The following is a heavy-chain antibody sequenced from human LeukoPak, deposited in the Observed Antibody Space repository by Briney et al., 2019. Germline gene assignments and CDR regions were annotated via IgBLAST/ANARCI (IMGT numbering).Heavy chain of an antibody. Sequence: SVKVSCKASGGTFSSYAISWVRQAPGQGLEWMGGIIPIFGTANYAQKFQGRVTITADKSTSTAYMELSSLRSEDTAVYFCARSFGSGYGYYYYFMDVWGKGTTVTVSS. V-gene: IGHV1-69*06. CDR3: ARSFGSGYGYYYYFMDV. D-gene: IGHD5-12*01. CDR2: IIPIFGTA. J-gene: IGHJ6*03. CDR1: GGTFSSYA.